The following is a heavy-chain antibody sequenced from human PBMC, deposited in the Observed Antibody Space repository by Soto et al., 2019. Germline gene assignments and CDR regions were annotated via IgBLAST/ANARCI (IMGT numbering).Heavy chain of an antibody. V-gene: IGHV1-24*01. D-gene: IGHD3-16*02. CDR1: GLTLKELS. Sequence: QVQLVQSGAEVKKPGASVKVSCKVSGLTLKELSMHWVRQAPGKGPEWMGGFDPEEDETIYAPNFQARVTMTEDTSTDTAYMELSGLRSEDTAVYYCTQGIWGNYRSYYFDYWGQATLVIVSS. J-gene: IGHJ4*02. CDR2: FDPEEDET. CDR3: TQGIWGNYRSYYFDY.